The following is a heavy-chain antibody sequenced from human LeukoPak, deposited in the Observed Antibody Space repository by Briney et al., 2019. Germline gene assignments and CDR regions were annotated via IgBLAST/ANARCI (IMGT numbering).Heavy chain of an antibody. CDR2: ISAYNGNT. D-gene: IGHD3-22*01. CDR3: ARGHRTAAYDSSGSDY. CDR1: GYTFTSYY. V-gene: IGHV1-18*04. Sequence: ASVKVSCKASGYTFTSYYMHWVRQAPGQGLEWMGWISAYNGNTKYAQKLQGRVTMTTDTSTSTAYMELRSLRSDDTAVFYCARGHRTAAYDSSGSDYWGQGTLVTVS. J-gene: IGHJ4*02.